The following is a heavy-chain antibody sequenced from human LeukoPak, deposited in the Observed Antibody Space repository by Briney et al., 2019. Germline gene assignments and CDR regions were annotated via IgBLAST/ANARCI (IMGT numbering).Heavy chain of an antibody. V-gene: IGHV4-59*01. CDR2: IYYSGST. Sequence: SETLSLTCTVSGASISSYYWSWIRQPPGKGLEWIGYIYYSGSTNCNPSLKSRVTVSVDTSKNQFSLRLSSVTAADTAVYYCARPTGGYCSGGSCYGWYFDLWGRGTLVTVSS. CDR1: GASISSYY. D-gene: IGHD2-15*01. J-gene: IGHJ2*01. CDR3: ARPTGGYCSGGSCYGWYFDL.